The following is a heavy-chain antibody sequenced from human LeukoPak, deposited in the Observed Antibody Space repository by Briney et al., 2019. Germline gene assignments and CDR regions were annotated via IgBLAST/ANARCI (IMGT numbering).Heavy chain of an antibody. CDR1: GYSFSSGYY. CDR2: IYHSGST. J-gene: IGHJ6*03. CDR3: ARGGGHQRYYMDV. V-gene: IGHV4-38-2*02. Sequence: AETLSLTCTVSGYSFSSGYYWCWSRPPPEEGLEWIGIIYHSGSTYYEQSLKSRVTISVDTSKNQFYLNMSSLTAADTAVYYCARGGGHQRYYMDVWGKGTTVTISS.